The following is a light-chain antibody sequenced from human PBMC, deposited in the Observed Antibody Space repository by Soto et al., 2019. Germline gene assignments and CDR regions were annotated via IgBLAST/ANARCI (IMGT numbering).Light chain of an antibody. J-gene: IGKJ5*01. V-gene: IGKV1-12*01. Sequence: DIQMTQSPSSVSASVGDRVTITCRASQGISSWLAWYQQKPGKAPKLLIYAASSLQSGVPSRFCGSGTEPDFPLTISRLQPEDFATYYCEQANSFPHTFGQGTRLASK. CDR2: AAS. CDR1: QGISSW. CDR3: EQANSFPHT.